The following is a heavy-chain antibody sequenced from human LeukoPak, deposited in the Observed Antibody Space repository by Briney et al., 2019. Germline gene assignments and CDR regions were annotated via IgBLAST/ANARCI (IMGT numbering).Heavy chain of an antibody. J-gene: IGHJ4*02. CDR1: GFTFSSYA. Sequence: GGSLRLSCAASGFTFSSYAMNWVRQTPGKGLECVSVISGSGSNKYYADSVKGRFTISRDNSKNTLYLQMNTLRAEDTAIYYCAKAGSSDWSRFDYWGQGTLVSVSS. V-gene: IGHV3-23*01. D-gene: IGHD6-19*01. CDR2: ISGSGSNK. CDR3: AKAGSSDWSRFDY.